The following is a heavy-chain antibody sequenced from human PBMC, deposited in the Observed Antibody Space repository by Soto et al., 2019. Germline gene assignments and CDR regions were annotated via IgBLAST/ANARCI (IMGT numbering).Heavy chain of an antibody. J-gene: IGHJ4*02. Sequence: GGSLRLSCAASGFTFSRYAMHWVRQAPGKGLEWVAVISYDGSNKYYADSVKGRFTISRDNSKNTLYLQMNSLRAEDTAVYYCASNLGERATSTPIDYWGQGTLVTVSS. CDR2: ISYDGSNK. D-gene: IGHD1-26*01. V-gene: IGHV3-30-3*01. CDR3: ASNLGERATSTPIDY. CDR1: GFTFSRYA.